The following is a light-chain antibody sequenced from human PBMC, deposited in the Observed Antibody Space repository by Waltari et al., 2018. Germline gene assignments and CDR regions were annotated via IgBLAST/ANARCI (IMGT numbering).Light chain of an antibody. CDR3: QQFYSIIRT. J-gene: IGKJ5*01. CDR2: WAS. V-gene: IGKV4-1*01. Sequence: DIVLTQSPDSLAVSLGERATINCKSSQTVLYSSNNRNFLSWYQQKPGQPPKLIIYWASTRESGVPDRFSGSGSGTDFTLTINNLHPEDVAVYYCQQFYSIIRTFGQGTRLEI. CDR1: QTVLYSSNNRNF.